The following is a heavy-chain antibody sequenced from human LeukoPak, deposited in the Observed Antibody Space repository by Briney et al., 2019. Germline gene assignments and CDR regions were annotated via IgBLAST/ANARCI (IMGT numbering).Heavy chain of an antibody. J-gene: IGHJ4*02. D-gene: IGHD2-15*01. V-gene: IGHV3-20*04. CDR2: INWNGGST. CDR3: ARLGAVVVAATGIDY. CDR1: GFTFDDYG. Sequence: GGSLRLSCAASGFTFDDYGMSWVRQAPGKGLEWVSGINWNGGSTGYADSVKGRFTISRDNAKNSLHLQMNSLRAEDTALYYCARLGAVVVAATGIDYWGQGTLVTVSS.